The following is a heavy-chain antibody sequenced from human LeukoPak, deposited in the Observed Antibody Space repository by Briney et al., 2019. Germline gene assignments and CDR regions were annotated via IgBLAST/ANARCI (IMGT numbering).Heavy chain of an antibody. CDR3: ARDRCTNGICYNDY. CDR2: VSYDESSI. Sequence: GGSLRLSCAASGFTFSTYGMHWVRQAPGKGLEWVAVVSYDESSIYYADSVKGRFTISRDNSKNTLYLQMNSLRSEDTAVYYCARDRCTNGICYNDYWGQGTLVTVSS. V-gene: IGHV3-30*03. D-gene: IGHD2-8*01. J-gene: IGHJ4*02. CDR1: GFTFSTYG.